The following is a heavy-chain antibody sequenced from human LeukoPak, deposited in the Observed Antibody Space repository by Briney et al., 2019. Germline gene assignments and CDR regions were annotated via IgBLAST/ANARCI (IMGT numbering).Heavy chain of an antibody. CDR1: RFTFSSYG. J-gene: IGHJ4*02. V-gene: IGHV3-30*02. Sequence: GGSLRLSCATSRFTFSSYGMHWVRQAPGKGLEWVAFIRYDGSSKYYADSVKGRFTISRDNSKNTLYLQMNSLRAEDTAVYYCARDLGNLRDYWGQGTLVTVSS. D-gene: IGHD2/OR15-2a*01. CDR2: IRYDGSSK. CDR3: ARDLGNLRDY.